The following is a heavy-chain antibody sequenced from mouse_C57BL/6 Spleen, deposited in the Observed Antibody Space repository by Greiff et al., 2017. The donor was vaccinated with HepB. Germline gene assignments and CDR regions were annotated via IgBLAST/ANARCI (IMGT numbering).Heavy chain of an antibody. Sequence: EVQLQQSGPELVQPGASVKISCKASGYTFTDYYMNWVKQSHGKSLEWIGDINPNNGGTSYNQKFKGKATLTVDKSSSTAYMELRSLTSEDSAVCYSASYGNYWDIDVWGTGTTVTVSS. J-gene: IGHJ1*03. CDR1: GYTFTDYY. CDR2: INPNNGGT. D-gene: IGHD2-1*01. CDR3: ASYGNYWDIDV. V-gene: IGHV1-26*01.